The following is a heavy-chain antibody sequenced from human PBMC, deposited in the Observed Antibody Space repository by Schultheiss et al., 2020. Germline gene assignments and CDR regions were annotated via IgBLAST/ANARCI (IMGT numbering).Heavy chain of an antibody. CDR1: GFTFSSYG. J-gene: IGHJ1*01. Sequence: GGSLRLSCAASGFTFSSYGMHWVRQAPGKGLEWVAVISYDGSNKYYADSVKGRFTISRDNAKNSLYLQMNSLRAEDTAVYYCARDRPYGDGDFQHWGQGTLVTV. CDR3: ARDRPYGDGDFQH. CDR2: ISYDGSNK. D-gene: IGHD4-17*01. V-gene: IGHV3-30*03.